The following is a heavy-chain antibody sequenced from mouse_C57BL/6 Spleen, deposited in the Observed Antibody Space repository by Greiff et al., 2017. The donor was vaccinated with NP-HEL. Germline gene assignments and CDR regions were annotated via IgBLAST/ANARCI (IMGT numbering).Heavy chain of an antibody. CDR2: INPNNGGT. D-gene: IGHD1-1*01. CDR3: ARAHYGSIPYWYFDV. CDR1: GYTFTDYY. J-gene: IGHJ1*03. V-gene: IGHV1-26*01. Sequence: EVQLQQSGPELVKPGASVKISCKASGYTFTDYYMNWVKQSHGKSLEWIGDINPNNGGTSYNQKFKGKATLTVDKSSSTAYMELRSLTSEDSAVYYCARAHYGSIPYWYFDVWGTGTTVTVSS.